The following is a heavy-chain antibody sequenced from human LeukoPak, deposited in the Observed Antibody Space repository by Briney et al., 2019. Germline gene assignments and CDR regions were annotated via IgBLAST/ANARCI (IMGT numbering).Heavy chain of an antibody. CDR1: GFTFSSYA. CDR3: ARTGITMVRGVIDYYYGMDV. V-gene: IGHV3-30-3*01. CDR2: ISYDGSNK. D-gene: IGHD3-10*01. Sequence: GGSLRLSCAASGFTFSSYAMHWVRQAPGKGLEWVAVISYDGSNKYYADSVKGRFTISRDNSKNTLYLQMNSLRAEDTAVYYCARTGITMVRGVIDYYYGMDVWGQGTTVTVSS. J-gene: IGHJ6*02.